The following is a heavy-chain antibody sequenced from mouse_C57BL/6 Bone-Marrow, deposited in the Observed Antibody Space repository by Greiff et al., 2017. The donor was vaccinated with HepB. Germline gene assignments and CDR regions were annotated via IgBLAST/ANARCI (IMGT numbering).Heavy chain of an antibody. D-gene: IGHD1-2*01. J-gene: IGHJ3*01. V-gene: IGHV1-82*01. Sequence: QVQLQQSGPELVKPGASVKISCKASGYAFSSSWMNWVKQRPGKGLEWIGRIYPGDGDTNYNGKFKGKATLTADKSSSTAYMQLSSLTSEDSAVYFCARGYGPPWFAYWGQGTLVTVSA. CDR3: ARGYGPPWFAY. CDR1: GYAFSSSW. CDR2: IYPGDGDT.